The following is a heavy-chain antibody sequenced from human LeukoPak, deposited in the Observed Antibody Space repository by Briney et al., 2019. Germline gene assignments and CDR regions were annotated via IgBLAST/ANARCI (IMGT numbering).Heavy chain of an antibody. J-gene: IGHJ4*02. Sequence: GASVKVSCKASGYTFTGYYMHWVRQAPGQGLEWMGRINPNSGGTNYAQKFQGRVTMTRDTSISTAYMELSRLRSDDTAVYYCARGSRGVGVPADYWGQGTLVTVSS. V-gene: IGHV1-2*06. CDR3: ARGSRGVGVPADY. D-gene: IGHD2-2*01. CDR2: INPNSGGT. CDR1: GYTFTGYY.